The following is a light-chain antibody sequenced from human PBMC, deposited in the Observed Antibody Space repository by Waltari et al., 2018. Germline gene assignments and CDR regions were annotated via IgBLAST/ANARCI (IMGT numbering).Light chain of an antibody. CDR2: HAS. V-gene: IGKV3-20*01. J-gene: IGKJ1*01. CDR3: QNYVRLPAT. Sequence: EIMLTQSPGTLSLSPGERATLSCKASQSIRNYLAWYQQKPGPAPRLLIYHASSRATGIPDRFSGSGSGTDFSLTISRLEPEDFAVYYCQNYVRLPATFGQGTKVEIK. CDR1: QSIRNY.